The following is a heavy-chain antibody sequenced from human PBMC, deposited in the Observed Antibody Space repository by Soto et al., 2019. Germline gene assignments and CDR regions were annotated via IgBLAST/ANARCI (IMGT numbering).Heavy chain of an antibody. CDR2: IYTSGST. CDR3: AREVTTIQLWTPYYYGMDV. J-gene: IGHJ6*02. V-gene: IGHV4-4*07. D-gene: IGHD5-18*01. CDR1: GGSISSYY. Sequence: QVQLQESGPGLVKPSETLSLTCTVSGGSISSYYWSWIRQPAGKGLEWIGRIYTSGSTNYNPSLKRRVTMSVDTSKNQFSLKLSSVTAADTAVYYCAREVTTIQLWTPYYYGMDVWGQGTTVTVSS.